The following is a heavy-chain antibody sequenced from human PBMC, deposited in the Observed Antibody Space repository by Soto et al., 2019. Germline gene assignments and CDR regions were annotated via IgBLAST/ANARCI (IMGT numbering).Heavy chain of an antibody. V-gene: IGHV3-72*01. Sequence: EVQLVESGGGLVQPGGSLRLSCAASGLIFSDYHMDWVRQAPGKGLEWVGRIRRKANSYTTEYAASVKGRFTISRDDSKNSLSLQMNSLKSEDTAVYYCAMLGGWSGGSSGMDVWGQGTTVNVSS. D-gene: IGHD6-19*01. J-gene: IGHJ6*02. CDR1: GLIFSDYH. CDR2: IRRKANSYTT. CDR3: AMLGGWSGGSSGMDV.